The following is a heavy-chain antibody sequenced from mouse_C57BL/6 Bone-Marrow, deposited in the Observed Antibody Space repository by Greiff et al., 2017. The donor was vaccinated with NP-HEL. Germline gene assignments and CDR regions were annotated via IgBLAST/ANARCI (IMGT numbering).Heavy chain of an antibody. CDR3: RRSYYSNDWYFDV. D-gene: IGHD2-5*01. Sequence: QVQLQQSGAELVRPGASVTLSCKASGYTFTDYEMHWVKQTPVHGLEWIGAIDPETGGTAYNQKFKGKAILTADKSSSTAYMELRSLTSEDSAVYYCRRSYYSNDWYFDVWGTGTTVTVSS. V-gene: IGHV1-15*01. J-gene: IGHJ1*03. CDR2: IDPETGGT. CDR1: GYTFTDYE.